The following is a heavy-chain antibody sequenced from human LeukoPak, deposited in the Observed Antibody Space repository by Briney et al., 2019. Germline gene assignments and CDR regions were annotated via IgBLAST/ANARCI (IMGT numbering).Heavy chain of an antibody. CDR2: ISGSGGST. CDR1: GFTFSSYA. J-gene: IGHJ2*01. Sequence: PGGSLRLSCAASGFTFSSYAMSWVRQAPGKGLEWVSAISGSGGSTYYADSVKGRFTISRDNSKNTLYLQMNSLRAEDTAVYYCAKDLTRQDIVVVVAATRPTGYFDLWGRGTLVTVSS. CDR3: AKDLTRQDIVVVVAATRPTGYFDL. V-gene: IGHV3-23*01. D-gene: IGHD2-15*01.